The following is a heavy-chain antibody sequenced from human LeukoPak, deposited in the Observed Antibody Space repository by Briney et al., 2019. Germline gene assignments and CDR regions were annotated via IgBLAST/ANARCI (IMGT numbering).Heavy chain of an antibody. D-gene: IGHD1-26*01. CDR2: ISYDGSNK. CDR3: ARSLKRELLRTYFDY. J-gene: IGHJ4*02. V-gene: IGHV3-30*04. Sequence: GGSLRLSCAASGFTFSSYAMHWVRQAPGKGLEWVAVISYDGSNKYYADSVKGRFIISRDNSKNTLYLQMNSLRAEDTAVYYCARSLKRELLRTYFDYWGQGTLVTVSS. CDR1: GFTFSSYA.